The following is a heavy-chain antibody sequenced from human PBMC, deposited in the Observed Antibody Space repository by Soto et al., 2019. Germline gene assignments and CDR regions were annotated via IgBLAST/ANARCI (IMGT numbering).Heavy chain of an antibody. CDR2: IQSGGPT. J-gene: IGHJ6*04. V-gene: IGHV3-66*01. CDR1: GFTVSGKY. CDR3: ARDDVLCDGGRCYGVPLDV. D-gene: IGHD2-15*01. Sequence: GSLRLSCAASGFTVSGKYMSWVRQAPGKGLEWVSLIQSGGPTYYADSVKGRFTISRDTSENTVHLQMDSLRAEDTAVYYCARDDVLCDGGRCYGVPLDVWGKGTTLTVSS.